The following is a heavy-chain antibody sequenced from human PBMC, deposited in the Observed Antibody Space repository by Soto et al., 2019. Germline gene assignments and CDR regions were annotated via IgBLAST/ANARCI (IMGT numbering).Heavy chain of an antibody. CDR3: ATRSPAFDY. Sequence: QVQLVQSGPEVKKPGASVKVSCKTSGYTFTSYGISWVRQAPGQGLEWMGWISTYKGNTNYAQKLQGRFTMTTDTSTSTAYMDLRSLRSDDTAVYYCATRSPAFDYWGQGTLVTVSS. V-gene: IGHV1-18*01. J-gene: IGHJ4*02. CDR1: GYTFTSYG. CDR2: ISTYKGNT.